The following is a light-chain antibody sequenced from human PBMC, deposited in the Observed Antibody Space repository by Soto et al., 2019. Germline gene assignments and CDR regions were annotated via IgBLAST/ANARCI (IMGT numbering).Light chain of an antibody. Sequence: EIVLTRSPGTLSLSPGERVTLSYRASQSVSSTYLACYQQKPGHTPSLLISGASSRATGIPDRFSGSGSGTDSTLTISRLEPEDFAVYYCQHYGSSPPGTFGGGTKVDIK. CDR2: GAS. J-gene: IGKJ4*01. CDR1: QSVSSTY. V-gene: IGKV3-20*01. CDR3: QHYGSSPPGT.